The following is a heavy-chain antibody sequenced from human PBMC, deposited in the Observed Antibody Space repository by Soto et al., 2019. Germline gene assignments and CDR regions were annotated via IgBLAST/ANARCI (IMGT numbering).Heavy chain of an antibody. CDR3: ARGRDGDY. Sequence: QVHLVQSGAEVKKPGASVKVSCKGSGYTFTSYGITWVRQAPGQGLEWMGWISAHNGNTDYARRLPGRVTVARDTSTSPAYMELRRLRSDDTAVYYCARGRDGDYWGQGARVTVSS. CDR1: GYTFTSYG. D-gene: IGHD6-6*01. J-gene: IGHJ4*02. CDR2: ISAHNGNT. V-gene: IGHV1-18*01.